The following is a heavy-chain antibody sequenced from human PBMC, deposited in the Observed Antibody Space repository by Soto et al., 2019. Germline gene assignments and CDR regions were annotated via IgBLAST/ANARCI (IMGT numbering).Heavy chain of an antibody. CDR3: AKDLTEGAYYYDSSGYHIGLDY. J-gene: IGHJ4*02. Sequence: GGSLRLSCAASGFTFSSYGMHWVRQAPGKGLEWVAVISYDGSNKYYADSVKGRFTISRDNSKNTLYLQMNSLRAEDTAVYYCAKDLTEGAYYYDSSGYHIGLDYWGQGTLVTVS. CDR2: ISYDGSNK. D-gene: IGHD3-22*01. CDR1: GFTFSSYG. V-gene: IGHV3-30*18.